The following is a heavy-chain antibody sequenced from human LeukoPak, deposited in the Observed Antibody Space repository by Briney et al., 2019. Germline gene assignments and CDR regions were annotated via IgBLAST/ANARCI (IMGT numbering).Heavy chain of an antibody. D-gene: IGHD3-10*01. CDR3: ARYGSGSYRIDY. Sequence: GGPLRLSCAASGFTFSSYEMNWVRQAPGKGLEWVSYISSSGNTIYYADSVKGRFTISRDNAKNSLYLQMNSLRAEDTAVYYCARYGSGSYRIDYWGQGTLVTVSS. J-gene: IGHJ4*02. CDR1: GFTFSSYE. V-gene: IGHV3-48*03. CDR2: ISSSGNTI.